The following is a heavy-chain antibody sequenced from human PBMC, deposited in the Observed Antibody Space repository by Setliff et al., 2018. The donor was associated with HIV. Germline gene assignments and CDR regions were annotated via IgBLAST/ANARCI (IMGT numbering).Heavy chain of an antibody. CDR2: MYYRGTT. Sequence: PSETLSLTCTVSSGSIVSSSYYWGWIRQPPGKGLEWIGTMYYRGTTYNNPSLKSRVTFSADTSKNQFSLNLNSVTATDTAVYYCARQGLTMNRGVPAPILYYFDYWGPGILVTVSS. D-gene: IGHD3-10*01. CDR3: ARQGLTMNRGVPAPILYYFDY. CDR1: SGSIVSSSYY. V-gene: IGHV4-39*01. J-gene: IGHJ4*02.